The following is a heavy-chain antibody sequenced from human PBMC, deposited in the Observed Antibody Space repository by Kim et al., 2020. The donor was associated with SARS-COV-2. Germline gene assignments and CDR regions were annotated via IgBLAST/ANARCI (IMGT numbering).Heavy chain of an antibody. V-gene: IGHV1-2*06. D-gene: IGHD6-6*01. Sequence: ASVKVSCKASGYTFTGYYMHWVRQAPGQGLEWMGRINPNSGGTNYAQKFQGRVTMTRDTSISTAYMELSRLRSDDTAVYYCARTSIAARTVNRKTPYYFDYWCQGTLVTVSS. J-gene: IGHJ4*02. CDR2: INPNSGGT. CDR3: ARTSIAARTVNRKTPYYFDY. CDR1: GYTFTGYY.